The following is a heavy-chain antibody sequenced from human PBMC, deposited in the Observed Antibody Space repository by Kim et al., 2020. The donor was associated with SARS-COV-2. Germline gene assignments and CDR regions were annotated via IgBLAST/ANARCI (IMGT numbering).Heavy chain of an antibody. Sequence: SETLSLTCTVSGGSISSYYWSWIRQPAGKGLEWIGRIYTSGSTNYNPSLKSRVTMSLNTSNNQFSLKLSSVTAADTAVYYCARDRYGSIEGYGMDVWGQGTTVTVSS. J-gene: IGHJ6*02. CDR2: IYTSGST. CDR1: GGSISSYY. V-gene: IGHV4-4*07. D-gene: IGHD3-10*01. CDR3: ARDRYGSIEGYGMDV.